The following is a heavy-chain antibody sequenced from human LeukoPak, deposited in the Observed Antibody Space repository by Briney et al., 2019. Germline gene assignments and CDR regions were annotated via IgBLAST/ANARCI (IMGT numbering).Heavy chain of an antibody. Sequence: PSETLSLTCTVSGGSISSSSYYWGWIRQPPGKGLEWIGSIYYSGSTYYNPSLKSRVTISVDTSKNQLSLKLSSVTAADTAVYYCATKANSKYCSSTSCHPWFDPWGQGTLVTVSS. CDR1: GGSISSSSYY. J-gene: IGHJ5*02. CDR2: IYYSGST. V-gene: IGHV4-39*01. CDR3: ATKANSKYCSSTSCHPWFDP. D-gene: IGHD2-2*01.